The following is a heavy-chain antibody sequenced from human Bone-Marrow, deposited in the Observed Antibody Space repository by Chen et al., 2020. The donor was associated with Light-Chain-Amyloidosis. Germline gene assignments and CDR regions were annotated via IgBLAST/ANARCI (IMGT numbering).Heavy chain of an antibody. J-gene: IGHJ6*02. CDR3: ARVRQWLESYYYYYGMDV. D-gene: IGHD6-19*01. CDR1: GGTFSSYA. CDR2: IIPIFGTA. V-gene: IGHV1-69*01. Sequence: QVQLVQSGAEVKKPGSSVKVAGNASGGTFSSYAISWVRQAPGQGLEWMGGIIPIFGTANYAQKFQGRVTITADESTSTAYMELSSLRSEDTAVYYCARVRQWLESYYYYYGMDVWGQGTTVTVSS.